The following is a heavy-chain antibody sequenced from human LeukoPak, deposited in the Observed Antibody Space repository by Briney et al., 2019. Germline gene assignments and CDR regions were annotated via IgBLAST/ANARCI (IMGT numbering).Heavy chain of an antibody. CDR1: GYTFTSYG. CDR2: IIPIFGTA. Sequence: GASVKVSCKASGYTFTSYGISWVRQAPGQGLEWMGGIIPIFGTANYAQKFQGRVTITTDESTSTAYMELSSLRSEDTAVYYCARDPGSRWELRAGAFDIWGQGTMVTVSS. CDR3: ARDPGSRWELRAGAFDI. D-gene: IGHD1-26*01. V-gene: IGHV1-69*05. J-gene: IGHJ3*02.